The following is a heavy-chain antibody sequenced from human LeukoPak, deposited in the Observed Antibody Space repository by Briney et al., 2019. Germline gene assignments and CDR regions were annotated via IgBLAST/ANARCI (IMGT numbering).Heavy chain of an antibody. CDR2: IYYSGST. CDR3: ASLYCGGDCYPAANDAFDI. CDR1: GGSISSSSYY. J-gene: IGHJ3*02. Sequence: PSETLSLTCTVSGGSISSSSYYWGWIRQPPGKGLEWIGSIYYSGSTYYNPSLKSRVTIPVDTSKNQFSLKLSSVTAADTAVYYCASLYCGGDCYPAANDAFDIWGQGTMVTVSS. V-gene: IGHV4-39*01. D-gene: IGHD2-21*02.